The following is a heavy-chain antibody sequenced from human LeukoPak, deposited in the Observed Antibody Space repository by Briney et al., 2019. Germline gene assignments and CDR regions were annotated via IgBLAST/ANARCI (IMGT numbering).Heavy chain of an antibody. CDR2: IYHSGST. D-gene: IGHD2-2*01. J-gene: IGHJ4*02. CDR3: ARVPAVVVPAAPPPGFDY. Sequence: SQTLSLTCTVSGGSISSGGYYWSWIRQPPGKGLEWIGYIYHSGSTYYNPSLKSRVTISVDRSKNQFSLKLSSVTAADTAVYYCARVPAVVVPAAPPPGFDYWGQGTLVTVSS. CDR1: GGSISSGGYY. V-gene: IGHV4-30-2*01.